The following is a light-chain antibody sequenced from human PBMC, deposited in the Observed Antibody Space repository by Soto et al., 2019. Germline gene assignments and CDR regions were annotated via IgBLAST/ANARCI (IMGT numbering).Light chain of an antibody. J-gene: IGKJ1*01. CDR2: DAS. CDR3: QQYDNWPRT. V-gene: IGKV3-15*01. Sequence: EKVMTQSPATLSVSPGERTTLSCRASQSVRSNLAWYQQKPGQPPRLLIYDASTRATGIPSRFSGSGSGTEFTLTISSLKSEDFAVYYCQQYDNWPRTFGQGTRLDFK. CDR1: QSVRSN.